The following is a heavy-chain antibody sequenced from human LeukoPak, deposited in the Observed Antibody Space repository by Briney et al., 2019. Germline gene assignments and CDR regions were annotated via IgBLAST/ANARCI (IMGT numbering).Heavy chain of an antibody. CDR2: ISAYNGNT. J-gene: IGHJ6*03. D-gene: IGHD4-17*01. V-gene: IGHV1-18*01. Sequence: GASVKVSCKASGYTFTSYGISRVRQAPGQGLEWMGWISAYNGNTNYAQKLQGRVTMTTDTSTSTAYMELRSLRSDDTAVYYCATTVTTFAAGGYYYYMDVWGKGTTVTVSS. CDR3: ATTVTTFAAGGYYYYMDV. CDR1: GYTFTSYG.